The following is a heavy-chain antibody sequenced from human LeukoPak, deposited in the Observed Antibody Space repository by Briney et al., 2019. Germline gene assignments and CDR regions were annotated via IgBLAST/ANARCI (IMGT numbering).Heavy chain of an antibody. J-gene: IGHJ4*02. Sequence: GGSLRLSCAASGFTFSSYSMNWVRQAPGKGLEWVSSISSSSSYIYYADSVKGRFTISRDNAKNSLYLQMNSLRAEDTAVYFCARPSFSSGSYFDHWGQGTLVTVSS. CDR3: ARPSFSSGSYFDH. CDR2: ISSSSSYI. V-gene: IGHV3-21*01. D-gene: IGHD6-19*01. CDR1: GFTFSSYS.